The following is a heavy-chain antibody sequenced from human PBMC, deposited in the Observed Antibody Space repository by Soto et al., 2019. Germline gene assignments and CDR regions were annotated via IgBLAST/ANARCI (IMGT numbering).Heavy chain of an antibody. Sequence: QVQLVQSGGEVKKPGASVKVSCQASGYTFSDYAITWVRQAPGQGLEWMGWISASTRNTDQAQNFQGRVIMAQDTSTNTAYMELRSLRSYDTAVYYCVRCYCSVGSCYACWHFDLWGRGTLVTVSS. J-gene: IGHJ2*01. V-gene: IGHV1-18*01. CDR2: ISASTRNT. D-gene: IGHD2-15*01. CDR1: GYTFSDYA. CDR3: VRCYCSVGSCYACWHFDL.